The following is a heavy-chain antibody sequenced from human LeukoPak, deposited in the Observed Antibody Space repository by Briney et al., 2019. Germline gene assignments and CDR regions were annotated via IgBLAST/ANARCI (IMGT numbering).Heavy chain of an antibody. Sequence: SETMSLTCGVYGGPFSGYYWSWILQPPGKGLEWIGEINHSGSTSYNPSLKSRVTISVDTSKNQFSLKLSSVTAADTAVYYCARGYTYYYDSSGLPFFDYWGQGTLVTVSS. J-gene: IGHJ4*02. CDR3: ARGYTYYYDSSGLPFFDY. V-gene: IGHV4-34*01. CDR2: INHSGST. D-gene: IGHD3-22*01. CDR1: GGPFSGYY.